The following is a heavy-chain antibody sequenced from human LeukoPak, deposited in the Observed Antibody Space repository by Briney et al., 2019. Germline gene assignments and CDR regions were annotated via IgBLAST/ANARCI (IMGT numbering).Heavy chain of an antibody. CDR1: GGSISSGVYY. CDR3: ARDDGGSYYFDY. CDR2: IYYSGST. Sequence: SETLSLTCTVSGGSISSGVYYWSWIRQHPGKGLEWIGYIYYSGSTYYNPSLKSRVTISVDTSKNQFSLKLSSVTAADTAVYYCARDDGGSYYFDYWGQGTLVTVSS. V-gene: IGHV4-31*03. D-gene: IGHD2-15*01. J-gene: IGHJ4*02.